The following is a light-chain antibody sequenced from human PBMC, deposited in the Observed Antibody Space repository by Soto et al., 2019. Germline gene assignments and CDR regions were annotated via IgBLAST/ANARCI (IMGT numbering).Light chain of an antibody. CDR2: ENY. Sequence: QSALTQPPSVSAAPGQKVTISCSGSSSSSEIDLRSWYQKVPGKAPKLLIYENYKRASGIPDRFSGSRSGTSATLDIAGLQTEDEGEYFCGTWVSGLTIVAFGGGTKLTVL. J-gene: IGLJ2*01. CDR3: GTWVSGLTIVA. V-gene: IGLV1-51*01. CDR1: SSSSEIDL.